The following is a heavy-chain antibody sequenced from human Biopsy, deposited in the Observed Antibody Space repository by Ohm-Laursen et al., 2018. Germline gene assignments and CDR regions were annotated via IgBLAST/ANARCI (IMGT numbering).Heavy chain of an antibody. CDR2: ITAYNGNT. D-gene: IGHD3-10*01. J-gene: IGHJ6*02. V-gene: IGHV1-18*01. Sequence: GASVKLSCKLSGYTFTSYAISWVRQAPGQGLEWMGWITAYNGNTNYAQKVQGRVTMTTDTSTSTAYMELRSLRSDDTAVYYCARDRGYYYYYGMDVWGQGTTVTVS. CDR1: GYTFTSYA. CDR3: ARDRGYYYYYGMDV.